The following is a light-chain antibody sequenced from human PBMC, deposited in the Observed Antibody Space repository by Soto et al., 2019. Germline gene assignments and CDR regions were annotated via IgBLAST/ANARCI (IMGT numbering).Light chain of an antibody. CDR3: QQYYSYPIT. CDR1: QDISNY. V-gene: IGKV1-33*01. CDR2: DAS. J-gene: IGKJ5*01. Sequence: DIQMTQSPSSLSASVGDRLTVTCQASQDISNYLNWYQQRPGKAPKLLIYDASNLETGVPSRFSGSGSGTDFTFTISRLQPEDFATYYCQQYYSYPITFGQGTRLEIK.